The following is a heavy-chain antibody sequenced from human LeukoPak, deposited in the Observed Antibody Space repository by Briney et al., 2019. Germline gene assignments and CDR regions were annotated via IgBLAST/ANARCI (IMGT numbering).Heavy chain of an antibody. V-gene: IGHV1-2*02. J-gene: IGHJ4*02. D-gene: IGHD3-10*01. CDR2: INPNSGGT. CDR3: ARRMVRGVIVRFDY. CDR1: GYTFTSYG. Sequence: ASVKVSCKASGYTFTSYGINWVRQAPGQGLEWMGWINPNSGGTNYAQKFQGRVTMTRDTSISTAYMELSRLRSDDTAVYYCARRMVRGVIVRFDYWGQGTLVTVSS.